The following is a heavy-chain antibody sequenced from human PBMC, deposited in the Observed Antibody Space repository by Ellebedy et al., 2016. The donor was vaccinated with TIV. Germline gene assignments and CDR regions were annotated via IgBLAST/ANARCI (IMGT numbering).Heavy chain of an antibody. D-gene: IGHD2-21*01. J-gene: IGHJ4*02. V-gene: IGHV3-21*01. CDR2: FSSFNGFI. CDR1: GFTFSNYW. CDR3: ASRIQSNFDY. Sequence: GESLKISCGTSGFTFSNYWMTWVRQAPGKGLEWVSIFSSFNGFIWNADSVKGRFTISRDKAKNSLYLQMKSLRADDTAVYYCASRIQSNFDYWGQGTLVTVSS.